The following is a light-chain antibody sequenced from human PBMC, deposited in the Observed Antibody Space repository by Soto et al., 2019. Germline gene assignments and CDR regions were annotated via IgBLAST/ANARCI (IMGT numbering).Light chain of an antibody. Sequence: QSVLTQPPSVSGAPGQRVTISCTGGSSNIGAGYDVHWYQQLPGTAPKVLIYGKTNRPSGVPDRFSGSKSGTSASLAITGLQAEDEADYYCQSYDSSLSVVVFGGGTQLTVL. CDR3: QSYDSSLSVVV. CDR2: GKT. CDR1: SSNIGAGYD. V-gene: IGLV1-40*01. J-gene: IGLJ2*01.